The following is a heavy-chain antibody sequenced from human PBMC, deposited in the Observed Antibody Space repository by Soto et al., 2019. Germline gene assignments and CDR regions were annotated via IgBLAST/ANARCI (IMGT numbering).Heavy chain of an antibody. CDR2: IYSGGST. Sequence: PGGSLRLSCAASGFTVSSNYMSWVRQAPGKGLEWVSVIYSGGSTYYAGSVKGRFTISRDNSKNTLYLQMNSLRAEDTAVYYCASVRGVKSDAFDIWGQGTMVTVSS. J-gene: IGHJ3*02. V-gene: IGHV3-66*01. D-gene: IGHD3-10*01. CDR1: GFTVSSNY. CDR3: ASVRGVKSDAFDI.